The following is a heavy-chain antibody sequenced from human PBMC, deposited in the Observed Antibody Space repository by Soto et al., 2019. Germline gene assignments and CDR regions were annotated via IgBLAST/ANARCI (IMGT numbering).Heavy chain of an antibody. Sequence: HLGGSLRLSCAASGFTFSSYAMSWVRQAPGKGLEWVSAISGSGGSTYYADSVKGRFTISRDNSKNTLYLQMNSLRAEDTAVYYCAKGRTASSSWYGGSVEEVYWGQGTLVTVSS. CDR2: ISGSGGST. D-gene: IGHD6-13*01. CDR1: GFTFSSYA. V-gene: IGHV3-23*01. J-gene: IGHJ4*02. CDR3: AKGRTASSSWYGGSVEEVY.